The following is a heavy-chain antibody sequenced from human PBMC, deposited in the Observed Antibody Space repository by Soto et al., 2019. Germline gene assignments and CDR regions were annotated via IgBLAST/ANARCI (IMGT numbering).Heavy chain of an antibody. V-gene: IGHV3-23*01. Sequence: GGSLRLSCSDSGFTFSNYAMSWVRQSPGKGLEGVSGVSSTGTSPYYAGSVQGRFTISRDNSKNMFYLQMKSLRAEDTAIYYCAKARSSGGYSTVEVFDVCG. D-gene: IGHD3-22*01. CDR1: GFTFSNYA. CDR2: VSSTGTSP. J-gene: IGHJ3*01. CDR3: AKARSSGGYSTVEVFDV.